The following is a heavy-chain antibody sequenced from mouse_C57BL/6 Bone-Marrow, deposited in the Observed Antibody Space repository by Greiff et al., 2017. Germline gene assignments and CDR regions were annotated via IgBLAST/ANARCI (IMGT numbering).Heavy chain of an antibody. J-gene: IGHJ1*03. V-gene: IGHV14-4*01. Sequence: VQLQQPGAELVRPGASVKLSCTASGFNFKDDYMHWVKQRPEQGLEWIGWIAPENGDTEYASTFQGKDTITVDTSSNTASLQRRSLTAEDTADYYGTTASFDVWGTGTTVTVSA. CDR3: TTASFDV. CDR1: GFNFKDDY. CDR2: IAPENGDT.